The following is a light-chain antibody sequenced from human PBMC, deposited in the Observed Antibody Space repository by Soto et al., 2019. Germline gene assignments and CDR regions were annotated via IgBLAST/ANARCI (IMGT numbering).Light chain of an antibody. CDR1: QSVSSN. V-gene: IGKV3-15*01. CDR2: GAS. J-gene: IGKJ2*01. CDR3: HQYDDGPYT. Sequence: EIVTTQSPATLALCPGERATLSCRASQSVSSNVAWYQQIPGQTPRLLIYGASTRATGIPVRFSGSGSGTEFTLTISSLQSEDFVVYYCHQYDDGPYTFGQGTKVDIK.